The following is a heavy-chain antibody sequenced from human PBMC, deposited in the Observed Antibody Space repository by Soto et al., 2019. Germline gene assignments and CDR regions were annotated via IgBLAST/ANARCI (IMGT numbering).Heavy chain of an antibody. CDR1: GGTFSSYA. CDR2: IIPIFGTA. Sequence: ASVKVSCKASGGTFSSYAISWVRQAPGQGLEWMGGIIPIFGTANYAQKFQGRVTITADESTSTAYMELSSLRSEDTAVYYCARVLSPWQTPDAFDIWGQGTMVTVSS. J-gene: IGHJ3*02. V-gene: IGHV1-69*13. CDR3: ARVLSPWQTPDAFDI. D-gene: IGHD2-15*01.